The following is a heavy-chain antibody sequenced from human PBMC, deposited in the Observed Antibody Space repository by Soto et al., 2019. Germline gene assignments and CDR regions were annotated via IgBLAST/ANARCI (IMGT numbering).Heavy chain of an antibody. Sequence: GESLKISCAASGFTFSSYAMHWVRQAPGKGLEWVAVISYDGSNKYYADSVKGRFTISRDNSKNTLYLQMNSLRAEDTAVYYCAYGNFDYWGQGTLVTVSS. CDR2: ISYDGSNK. CDR3: AYGNFDY. V-gene: IGHV3-30-3*01. D-gene: IGHD4-17*01. CDR1: GFTFSSYA. J-gene: IGHJ4*02.